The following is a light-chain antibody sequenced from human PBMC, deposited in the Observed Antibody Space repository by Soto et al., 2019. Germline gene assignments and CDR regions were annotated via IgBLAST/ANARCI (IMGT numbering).Light chain of an antibody. J-gene: IGKJ1*01. V-gene: IGKV3-15*01. CDR3: QQYNNWPLT. Sequence: EVVMTQSPATLSVSPGERATLSCGASQSVSSDLAWYQQKPGQAPRLLMFDASTRASGIPARFSGSGSGTEFTLTISSLQSEDFAVYYCQQYNNWPLTFGQGTKVEIK. CDR1: QSVSSD. CDR2: DAS.